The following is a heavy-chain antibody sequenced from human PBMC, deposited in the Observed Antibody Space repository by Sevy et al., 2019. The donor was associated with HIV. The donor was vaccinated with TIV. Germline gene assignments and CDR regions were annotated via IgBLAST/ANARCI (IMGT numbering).Heavy chain of an antibody. V-gene: IGHV3-11*04. CDR2: ISGTGNTI. Sequence: GGSLRLSCVASGFTFSPYNMNWIRQAPGKGLEWLSYISGTGNTIYYAGSVKGRFTISRDNAKNSLYLQMNSLRAEDTAVYYCARVPLYSDSHINDYWGQGTLVTVSS. J-gene: IGHJ4*02. D-gene: IGHD3-22*01. CDR3: ARVPLYSDSHINDY. CDR1: GFTFSPYN.